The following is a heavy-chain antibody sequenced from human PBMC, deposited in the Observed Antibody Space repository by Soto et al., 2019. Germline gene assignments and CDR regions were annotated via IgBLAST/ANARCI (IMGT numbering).Heavy chain of an antibody. J-gene: IGHJ4*02. CDR2: ISYSGST. D-gene: IGHD3-22*01. CDR1: CGSISSGGYY. Sequence: QVQLQESGPGLVKPSQTLSLTCTVSCGSISSGGYYWSWIRQHPGKGLEWIGYISYSGSTYYNPSLESRVIISVDTSKNQFSLKLSSVTAADTAVYYCARDALSRDSIWGQGTLVTVSS. V-gene: IGHV4-31*03. CDR3: ARDALSRDSI.